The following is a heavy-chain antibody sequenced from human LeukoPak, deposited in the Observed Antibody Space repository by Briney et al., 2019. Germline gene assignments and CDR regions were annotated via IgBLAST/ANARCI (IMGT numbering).Heavy chain of an antibody. CDR1: GGSISSGDYY. J-gene: IGHJ4*02. V-gene: IGHV4-30-4*01. CDR3: ARAEYYYDSSGTLRPYYFDY. Sequence: PSQTLFLTCTVSGGSISSGDYYWSWIRQPPGKGLEWIGYIYYSGSTYYNPSLKSRVTISVDTSKNQFSLKLSSVTAADTAVYYCARAEYYYDSSGTLRPYYFDYWGQGTLVTVSS. CDR2: IYYSGST. D-gene: IGHD3-22*01.